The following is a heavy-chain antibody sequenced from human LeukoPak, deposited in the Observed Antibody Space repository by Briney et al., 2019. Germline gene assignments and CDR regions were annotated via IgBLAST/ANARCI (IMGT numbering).Heavy chain of an antibody. CDR3: ARGTSADVYYYYGMDV. J-gene: IGHJ6*02. V-gene: IGHV4-34*01. CDR2: INHSGST. Sequence: SETLSLTCAVYGGSFSGYYWSWIRQPPGKGLEWIGEINHSGSTNYNPSLKSRVTISVDTSKNQFSLKLSSVTAADTAVYYCARGTSADVYYYYGMDVWGQGTTVTVSS. D-gene: IGHD6-19*01. CDR1: GGSFSGYY.